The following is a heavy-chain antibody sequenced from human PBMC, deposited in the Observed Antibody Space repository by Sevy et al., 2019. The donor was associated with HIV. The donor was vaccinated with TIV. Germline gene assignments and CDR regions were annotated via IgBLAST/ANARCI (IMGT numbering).Heavy chain of an antibody. CDR3: ARDPRMYGDYLLAYFDS. CDR2: IGYDGSNK. Sequence: GGSLRLSCTASVFTPSTYGMHWVRQAPGKGLEWVAVIGYDGSNKYYADSVKGRFTISRDNSKNTVFLQMDSLRVEDMAVYYCARDPRMYGDYLLAYFDSWGQGTLVTVSS. J-gene: IGHJ4*02. D-gene: IGHD2-8*01. V-gene: IGHV3-33*01. CDR1: VFTPSTYG.